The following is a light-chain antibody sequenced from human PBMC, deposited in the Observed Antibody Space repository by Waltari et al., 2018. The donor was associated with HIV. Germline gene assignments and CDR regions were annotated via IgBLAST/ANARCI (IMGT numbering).Light chain of an antibody. CDR3: QQRTNWPPELA. J-gene: IGKJ4*01. Sequence: EIVLTQSPAALSLSHGERASLSCRTNQGVSTTLVWYQQKPGQAPRLLIYDASFRAPGIPARFSGRGSGTDFTLTISSLEPEDSAFYYCQQRTNWPPELAFGGGTKVEIK. V-gene: IGKV3-11*01. CDR1: QGVSTT. CDR2: DAS.